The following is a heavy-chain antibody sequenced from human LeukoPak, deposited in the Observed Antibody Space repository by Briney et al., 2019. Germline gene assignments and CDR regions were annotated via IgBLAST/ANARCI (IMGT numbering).Heavy chain of an antibody. D-gene: IGHD3-16*01. CDR3: ARERGDAVDAFDI. CDR2: IYSNGNT. Sequence: SETLCLTCTVSGGSSRSYSWHWIRQPAGKGLEWVGRIYSNGNTNYNTSLKRRLTMSLDTSKKQFSLRMTSVTAADTAVYYCARERGDAVDAFDIWGQGTVVTVSS. CDR1: GGSSRSYS. J-gene: IGHJ3*02. V-gene: IGHV4-4*07.